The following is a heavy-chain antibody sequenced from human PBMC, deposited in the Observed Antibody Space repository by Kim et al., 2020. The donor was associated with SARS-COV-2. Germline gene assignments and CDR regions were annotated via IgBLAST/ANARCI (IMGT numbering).Heavy chain of an antibody. CDR2: IYYSGNT. J-gene: IGHJ4*01. V-gene: IGHV4-59*08. Sequence: SETLSLTCTVSGGSISSYYWSWIRQPPGKGLEWIGYIYYSGNTNYNPSLKSRVTMSIDTSKNQFSLKLSSVTAADTAVYYCARLGYCSCVSCSNLYYFD. D-gene: IGHD2-15*01. CDR3: ARLGYCSCVSCSNLYYFD. CDR1: GGSISSYY.